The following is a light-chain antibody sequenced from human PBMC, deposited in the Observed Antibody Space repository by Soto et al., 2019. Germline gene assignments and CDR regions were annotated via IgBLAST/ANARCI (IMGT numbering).Light chain of an antibody. J-gene: IGKJ1*01. Sequence: DIPMTQSPSTLSASVGDRVTITCRASQSFNYWLAWYQQKPGKAPKLLIYKASTLESGVPSGFSGSGSGTEFTFTISSLQPDDFATYYCQQYNSYPRTFGQGTKVEIK. CDR2: KAS. V-gene: IGKV1-5*03. CDR3: QQYNSYPRT. CDR1: QSFNYW.